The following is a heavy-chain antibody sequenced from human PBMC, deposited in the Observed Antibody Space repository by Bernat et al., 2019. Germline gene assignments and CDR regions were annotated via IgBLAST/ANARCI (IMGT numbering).Heavy chain of an antibody. D-gene: IGHD3-10*01. Sequence: QVQLVESGGGVVQPGRSLRLSCAASGFTFSSYGMHWVRQAPGKGLEWGAVISYDGSNKYYADSVKGRFTISRDNAKNSLYLQMNSLRAEDTAVYYCARGEVWFGEFQDYWGQGTLVTVSS. CDR2: ISYDGSNK. J-gene: IGHJ4*02. CDR1: GFTFSSYG. CDR3: ARGEVWFGEFQDY. V-gene: IGHV3-30*03.